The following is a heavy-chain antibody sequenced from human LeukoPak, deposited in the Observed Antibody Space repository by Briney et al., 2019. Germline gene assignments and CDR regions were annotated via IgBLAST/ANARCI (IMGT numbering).Heavy chain of an antibody. D-gene: IGHD6-19*01. CDR1: GFTFSSYG. CDR2: ISYDGSNK. V-gene: IGHV3-30*18. Sequence: GGSLRLSCAASGFTFSSYGMHWVRQAPGKGLEWVAVISYDGSNKCYADSVKGRSTISRDNSKNTLYLQMNSLRAEDTAAYYCAKYRYSSGWYDYYYGMDVWGQGTTVTVSS. J-gene: IGHJ6*02. CDR3: AKYRYSSGWYDYYYGMDV.